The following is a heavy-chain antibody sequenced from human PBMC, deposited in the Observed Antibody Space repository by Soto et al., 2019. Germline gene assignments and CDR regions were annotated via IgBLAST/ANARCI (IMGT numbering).Heavy chain of an antibody. CDR1: GFTFSSYA. D-gene: IGHD7-27*01. V-gene: IGHV3-23*01. CDR3: AKSKGKTGQYYYGMDV. J-gene: IGHJ6*02. CDR2: ISGSGGST. Sequence: RLSCAASGFTFSSYAMSWVRQAPGKGLEWVSAISGSGGSTYYADSVKGRFTISRDNSKNTLYLQMNSLRAEDTAVYYCAKSKGKTGQYYYGMDVWGQGTTVTVSS.